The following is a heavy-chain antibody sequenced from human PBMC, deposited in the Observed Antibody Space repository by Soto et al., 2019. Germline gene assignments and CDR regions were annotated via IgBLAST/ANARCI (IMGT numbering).Heavy chain of an antibody. CDR2: IYYSGST. D-gene: IGHD1-1*01. Sequence: SETLSLTCTVSGGSISSYYWSWIRQPPGKGLEWIGYIYYSGSTNYNPSPKSRVTISVDTSKNQFSLKLSSVTAADTAVYYCATNSGGYYYYGMDVWGQGTTVTVSS. V-gene: IGHV4-59*01. CDR3: ATNSGGYYYYGMDV. J-gene: IGHJ6*02. CDR1: GGSISSYY.